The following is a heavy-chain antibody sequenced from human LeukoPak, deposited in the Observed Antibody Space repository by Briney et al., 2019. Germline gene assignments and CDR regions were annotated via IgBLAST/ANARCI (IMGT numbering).Heavy chain of an antibody. Sequence: SETLSLTGTVSGGSMSSYYWSWIRQPPGKGLEWIGYIYYSGSTNYNPPLKSRVTISVDTSKNQFSLKLSSVTAADTAVYYCARHQQWLVYYFDYWGQGTLVTVSS. D-gene: IGHD6-19*01. CDR3: ARHQQWLVYYFDY. CDR2: IYYSGST. V-gene: IGHV4-59*08. CDR1: GGSMSSYY. J-gene: IGHJ4*02.